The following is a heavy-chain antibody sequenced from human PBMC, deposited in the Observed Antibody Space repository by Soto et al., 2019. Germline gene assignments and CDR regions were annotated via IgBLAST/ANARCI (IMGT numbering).Heavy chain of an antibody. V-gene: IGHV3-30*18. CDR2: ISYDGSNK. CDR3: AKDRKLDPYYYYGMDV. D-gene: IGHD6-13*01. J-gene: IGHJ6*02. Sequence: QVQLVESGGGVVQPGRSLRLSCAASGFTFSSYGMHWVRQAPGKGLEWLAVISYDGSNKYYADSVKGRFTISRDNSKNTLYLQMNSLRAEDTAVYYCAKDRKLDPYYYYGMDVWGQGTTVTVSS. CDR1: GFTFSSYG.